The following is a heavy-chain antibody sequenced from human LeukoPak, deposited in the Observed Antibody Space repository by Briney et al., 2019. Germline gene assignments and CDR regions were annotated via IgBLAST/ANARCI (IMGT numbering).Heavy chain of an antibody. CDR2: ISGSGGST. CDR1: GFTFSSYA. Sequence: PGGSLRLSCAASGFTFSSYAMSWVRQAPGKGLEWVSAISGSGGSTYYADSVKGRFTISRDNSKNTLYLQMNSLRAEDTAVYYCAKDLWVSSSSGAFDYWGQGTLVTASS. CDR3: AKDLWVSSSSGAFDY. D-gene: IGHD6-6*01. J-gene: IGHJ4*02. V-gene: IGHV3-23*01.